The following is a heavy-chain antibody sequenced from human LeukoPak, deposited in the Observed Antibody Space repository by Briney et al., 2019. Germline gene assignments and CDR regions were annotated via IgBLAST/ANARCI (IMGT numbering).Heavy chain of an antibody. CDR1: GYTFTGYY. V-gene: IGHV1-2*02. CDR2: INPNSGGT. J-gene: IGHJ4*02. CDR3: ARDSFRRVRGYSYGYWAY. Sequence: ASVKVSCKASGYTFTGYYMHWVRQAPGQGLEWMGWINPNSGGTNYAQKFQGRVTMTRDTSISTAYMELSRLRSDDTAVYYCARDSFRRVRGYSYGYWAYWGQGTLVTVSS. D-gene: IGHD5-18*01.